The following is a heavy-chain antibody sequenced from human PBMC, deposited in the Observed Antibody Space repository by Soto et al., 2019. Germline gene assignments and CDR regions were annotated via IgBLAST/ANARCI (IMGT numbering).Heavy chain of an antibody. CDR1: GDTFTSYA. CDR2: INAGNGNT. J-gene: IGHJ6*02. CDR3: ARAQTVCSSLSCYHLGGDF. Sequence: RDSVNLSCKASGDTFTSYAMHWVRHAPGQRLEWMGWINAGNGNTKYSQKFQGRVTITRDTSASTAYMELSSLRSEDTAVYDCARAQTVCSSLSCYHLGGDFWG. V-gene: IGHV1-3*01. D-gene: IGHD2-2*01.